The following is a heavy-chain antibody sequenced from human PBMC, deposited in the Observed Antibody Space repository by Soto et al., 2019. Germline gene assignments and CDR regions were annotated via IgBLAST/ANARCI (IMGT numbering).Heavy chain of an antibody. J-gene: IGHJ2*01. Sequence: QVQLVESGGGLVKPGGSLRLSCAASGFTFSDYYMSWIRQAPGKGLEWVSYINSSSSYTNYADSVKGRFTFSRDNAKNSLYLQMNSLRAEDTAVYYCARTIVAAGGRRYFDLWGRGTLVTVSS. D-gene: IGHD6-13*01. CDR1: GFTFSDYY. CDR2: INSSSSYT. CDR3: ARTIVAAGGRRYFDL. V-gene: IGHV3-11*05.